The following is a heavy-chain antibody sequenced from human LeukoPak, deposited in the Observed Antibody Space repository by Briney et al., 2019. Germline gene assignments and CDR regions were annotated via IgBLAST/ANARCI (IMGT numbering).Heavy chain of an antibody. Sequence: SETLSLTCAVYGGSFSGYYWSWIRQPPGKGLEWIGEIHHSGSTNYNPSLKSRVTISVDTSQNQFSLKLSSVTAAGTAVYYCARGAFWSGYYYLYYYYYYYMDVWGKGTTVTVSS. D-gene: IGHD3-3*01. CDR3: ARGAFWSGYYYLYYYYYYYMDV. J-gene: IGHJ6*03. CDR1: GGSFSGYY. CDR2: IHHSGST. V-gene: IGHV4-34*01.